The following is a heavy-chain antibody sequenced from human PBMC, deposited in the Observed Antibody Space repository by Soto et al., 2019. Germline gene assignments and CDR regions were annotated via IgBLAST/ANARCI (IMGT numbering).Heavy chain of an antibody. D-gene: IGHD2-15*01. J-gene: IGHJ6*03. CDR3: TRHDDGSGGSCYSGYYYYMDV. CDR1: GFTFSDSA. V-gene: IGHV3-73*01. Sequence: EVQLVESGGGLVQPGGSLKLSCAASGFTFSDSAMHWVRQASGKGLEWVGRIRSKPNTDATAYAASVKGRFTISRDDSKITVYLQMNSLKTENTAVYYCTRHDDGSGGSCYSGYYYYMDVWGKGPTVTVSS. CDR2: IRSKPNTDAT.